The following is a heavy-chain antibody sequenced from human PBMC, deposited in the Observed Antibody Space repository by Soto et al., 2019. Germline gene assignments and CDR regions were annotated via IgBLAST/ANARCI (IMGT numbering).Heavy chain of an antibody. CDR2: IYYSGST. V-gene: IGHV4-39*01. CDR3: APSRVYCSSTSCYPLYYYYGMDV. CDR1: GGSISSSSYY. J-gene: IGHJ6*02. Sequence: SETLSLTCTVSGGSISSSSYYWGWIRQPPGKGLEWIGSIYYSGSTYYNPSLKSRVTISVDTSKNQFSLKLSSVTAADTAVYYCAPSRVYCSSTSCYPLYYYYGMDVWGQGTTVTV. D-gene: IGHD2-2*01.